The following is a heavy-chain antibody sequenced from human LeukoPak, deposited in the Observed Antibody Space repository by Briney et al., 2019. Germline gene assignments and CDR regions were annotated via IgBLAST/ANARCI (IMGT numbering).Heavy chain of an antibody. CDR1: GFTFSSYA. CDR2: ISYDGSNK. D-gene: IGHD3-22*01. J-gene: IGHJ4*02. Sequence: PGGSLRLSCAASGFTFSSYAMHWVRQAPGKGLEWVAVISYDGSNKYYADSVKGRFTISRDNSKNTLYLQMNSLRAEDTAVYYCAREGHYDSSGYPYYFDYWGQGTLVTVSS. V-gene: IGHV3-30*04. CDR3: AREGHYDSSGYPYYFDY.